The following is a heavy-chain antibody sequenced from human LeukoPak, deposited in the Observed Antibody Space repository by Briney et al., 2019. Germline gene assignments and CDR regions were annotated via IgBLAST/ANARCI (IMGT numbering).Heavy chain of an antibody. V-gene: IGHV3-30*04. D-gene: IGHD6-19*01. CDR1: GFTFSSYA. CDR2: TSNDGINK. J-gene: IGHJ4*02. Sequence: GGSLRLSCAASGFTFSSYAMHWVRQAPGKGLEGVAVTSNDGINKYYSDSVKGRLTMSRDNSKNTLYLQMDSLRAEDTAVYYCARDKVSTKGYSSGWSFDYWGQGTLVTVSS. CDR3: ARDKVSTKGYSSGWSFDY.